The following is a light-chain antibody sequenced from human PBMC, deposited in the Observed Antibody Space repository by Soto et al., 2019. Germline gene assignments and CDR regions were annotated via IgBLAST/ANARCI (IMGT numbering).Light chain of an antibody. CDR2: DVS. CDR1: SSDSGAYNY. V-gene: IGLV2-14*01. Sequence: QSALTQPASVSGSPGQSITISCTGTSSDSGAYNYVSWYQQHPGKAPKLMLFDVSNGPSGVSNRFAGSKSGNTASLTISGLQAEDEADYYCSSYRGSSTVVFGGGTKLTVL. J-gene: IGLJ2*01. CDR3: SSYRGSSTVV.